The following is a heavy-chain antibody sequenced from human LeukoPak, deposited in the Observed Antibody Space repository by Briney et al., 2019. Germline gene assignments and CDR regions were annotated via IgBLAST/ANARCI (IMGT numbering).Heavy chain of an antibody. J-gene: IGHJ6*03. Sequence: ASVKVTCKVSGYTPTELSMHWVRQAPGKGLEWMGGFDPEDGETIYAQKFQGRVTMTEDTSTDTAYMELSSLRSEDTAVYYCATGYCSSTSCYFNYYYMDVWGKGTTVTVSS. D-gene: IGHD2-2*01. CDR1: GYTPTELS. CDR3: ATGYCSSTSCYFNYYYMDV. CDR2: FDPEDGET. V-gene: IGHV1-24*01.